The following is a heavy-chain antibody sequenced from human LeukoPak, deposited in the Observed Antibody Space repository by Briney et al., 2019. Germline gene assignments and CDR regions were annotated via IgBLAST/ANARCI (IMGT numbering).Heavy chain of an antibody. CDR2: MNPNSGNT. D-gene: IGHD2-2*01. V-gene: IGHV1-8*03. J-gene: IGHJ3*02. Sequence: GASVKVSCKASGYTFTSYDISWVRQATGQGLEWMGWMNPNSGNTGYAQKFQGRVTITRNTSISTAYMELSSLRSEDTAVYYCARSHPYCSSTSCDAFDIWGQGTMVTVSS. CDR1: GYTFTSYD. CDR3: ARSHPYCSSTSCDAFDI.